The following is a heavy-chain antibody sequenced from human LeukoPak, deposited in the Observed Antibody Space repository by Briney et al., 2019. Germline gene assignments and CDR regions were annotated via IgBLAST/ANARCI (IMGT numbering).Heavy chain of an antibody. CDR3: AREYGSSILPIDY. D-gene: IGHD3-10*01. V-gene: IGHV3-74*01. CDR2: VNPDGSST. J-gene: IGHJ4*02. CDR1: GFTFNNFW. Sequence: GRSLRLSCAASGFTFNNFWMHWVRQTPGKGLVWVSRVNPDGSSTNYADSVKDRFTISRDNADNVLCLQMNSLRAEDTAVYYCAREYGSSILPIDYWGQGTRVTVSS.